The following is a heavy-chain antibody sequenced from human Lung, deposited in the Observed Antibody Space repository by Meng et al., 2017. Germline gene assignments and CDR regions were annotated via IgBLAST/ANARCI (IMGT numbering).Heavy chain of an antibody. CDR3: TNDRLNH. J-gene: IGHJ1*01. D-gene: IGHD1-1*01. CDR2: INRDGTKP. Sequence: VQWVGPGGGLVPPGGSLRLSCAASGFTFTDHWMHWVRQGPGKGLVWVSRINRDGTKPTCADSVKGRFTISRDNAKNTLYLQMNNLRAEDTAFYYCTNDRLNHWGQGALVTVSS. V-gene: IGHV3-74*01. CDR1: GFTFTDHW.